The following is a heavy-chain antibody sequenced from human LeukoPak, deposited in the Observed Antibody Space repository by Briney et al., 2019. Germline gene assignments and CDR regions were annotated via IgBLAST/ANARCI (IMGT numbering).Heavy chain of an antibody. V-gene: IGHV3-15*01. CDR2: IKSKTDGGTT. J-gene: IGHJ4*02. Sequence: GGSLRLSCVASGFTGVSHYMSWVRQAPGKGLEWVGRIKSKTDGGTTDYAAPVKGRFTISRDDSKNTLYLQMNSLKTEDTAVYYCTTDKRMVVAATGSFDYWGQGTLVTVSS. CDR3: TTDKRMVVAATGSFDY. D-gene: IGHD2-15*01. CDR1: GFTGVSHY.